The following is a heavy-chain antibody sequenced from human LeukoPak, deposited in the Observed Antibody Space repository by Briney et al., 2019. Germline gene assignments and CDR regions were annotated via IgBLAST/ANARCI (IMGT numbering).Heavy chain of an antibody. V-gene: IGHV3-30*04. Sequence: GGSLRLSCAASGFTFSSYAMHWVRQAPGKGLEWVAVISYDGSNKYYADSVKGRFTISGDNSKNTLYLQMNSLRAEDTAVYYCAKAVAGTPNDAFDIWGQGTMVTVSS. CDR3: AKAVAGTPNDAFDI. D-gene: IGHD6-19*01. CDR2: ISYDGSNK. CDR1: GFTFSSYA. J-gene: IGHJ3*02.